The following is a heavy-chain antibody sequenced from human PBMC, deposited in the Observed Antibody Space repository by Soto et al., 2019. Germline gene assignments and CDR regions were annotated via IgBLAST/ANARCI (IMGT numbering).Heavy chain of an antibody. D-gene: IGHD2-21*02. CDR3: ARAWVVVTAPDY. CDR2: INAGNGNT. V-gene: IGHV1-3*05. Sequence: QVQLVQSGAEEKKPGASVKVSCKASGYTFTSYAMHWVRQAPGQRLEWMGWINAGNGNTKYSQKFQGRVTITRDTSASTAYMGLSSLRSEGTAVYYCARAWVVVTAPDYWGQGTLVTVSS. J-gene: IGHJ4*02. CDR1: GYTFTSYA.